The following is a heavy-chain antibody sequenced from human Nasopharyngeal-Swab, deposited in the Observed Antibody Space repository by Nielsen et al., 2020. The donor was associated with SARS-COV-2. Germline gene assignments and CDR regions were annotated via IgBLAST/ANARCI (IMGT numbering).Heavy chain of an antibody. CDR2: ISYDGSNK. CDR3: AKGRIAVAGPLDY. J-gene: IGHJ4*02. D-gene: IGHD6-19*01. CDR1: GFTFSSYG. Sequence: GESLKISCVASGFTFSSYGMHWVRQAPGKGLEWVAVISYDGSNKYYADSVKGRFTISRDNSKDTLYLQMNSLGAEDTAVYYCAKGRIAVAGPLDYWGQGTLVTVSS. V-gene: IGHV3-30*18.